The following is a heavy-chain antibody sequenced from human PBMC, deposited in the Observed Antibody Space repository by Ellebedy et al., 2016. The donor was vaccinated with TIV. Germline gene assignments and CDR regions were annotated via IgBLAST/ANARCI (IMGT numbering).Heavy chain of an antibody. J-gene: IGHJ4*02. CDR2: IYYSGST. CDR1: GGSIDISTYY. CDR3: ASSGGQYSSGWYDY. V-gene: IGHV4-39*01. Sequence: MPSETLSLTCNVSGGSIDISTYYWAWIRQPPGKGLEWTASIYYSGSTYYNPSLKSRVTISEDTSKNQFSLKLTSVTAADTAVYYCASSGGQYSSGWYDYWGQGTLVTVSS. D-gene: IGHD6-19*01.